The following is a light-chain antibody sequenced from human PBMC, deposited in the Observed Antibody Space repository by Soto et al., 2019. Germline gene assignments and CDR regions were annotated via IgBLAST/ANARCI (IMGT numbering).Light chain of an antibody. Sequence: EIVLTQSPGTLSLSPGERATLSCRASQSVPSDWLAWYRHKPGQAPRLLIYGASSRATCVPDRVSGSGSGTDFTLTINRLEPEDFAVYYCQQYVNFPYTFGQGTKLEIK. J-gene: IGKJ2*01. CDR3: QQYVNFPYT. V-gene: IGKV3-20*01. CDR1: QSVPSDW. CDR2: GAS.